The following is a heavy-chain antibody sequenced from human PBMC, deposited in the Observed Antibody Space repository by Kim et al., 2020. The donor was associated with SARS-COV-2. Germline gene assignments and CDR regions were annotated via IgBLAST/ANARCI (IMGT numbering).Heavy chain of an antibody. Sequence: SETLSLTCTVSGGSISSSSYYWGWIRQPPGKGLEWIGSIYYSGSTYYNPSLKSRFTISVDTSKNQFSLKLSSVTAADTAVYYCARHDGIAAAGNLSDYWGQGTLVTVSS. CDR1: GGSISSSSYY. D-gene: IGHD6-13*01. V-gene: IGHV4-39*01. CDR3: ARHDGIAAAGNLSDY. CDR2: IYYSGST. J-gene: IGHJ4*02.